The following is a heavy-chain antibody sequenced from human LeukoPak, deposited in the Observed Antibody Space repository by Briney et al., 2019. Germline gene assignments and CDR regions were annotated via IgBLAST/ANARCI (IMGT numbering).Heavy chain of an antibody. D-gene: IGHD2-2*01. CDR3: ARDGYCSSTSCPWAYFDF. CDR2: ISSNGGST. J-gene: IGHJ4*02. CDR1: VFTFSSYA. Sequence: GGSLRLSCAVSVFTFSSYAMHWVRQAPGKGLEFVSVISSNGGSTYYANSVKGRFTISRDNSKNTLYLQMGSLRAEDMAVYYCARDGYCSSTSCPWAYFDFWGQGTLVTVSS. V-gene: IGHV3-64*01.